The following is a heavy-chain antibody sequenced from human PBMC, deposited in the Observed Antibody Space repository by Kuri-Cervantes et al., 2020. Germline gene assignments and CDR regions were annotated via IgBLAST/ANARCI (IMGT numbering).Heavy chain of an antibody. J-gene: IGHJ4*02. CDR2: IIPIFGTA. Sequence: SVKVSCKASGGTFSSYAISWVRQAPGQGLEWMGGIIPIFGTANYAQKFQGRVTITADKSTSTAYMELRSLRSDDTAVYYCARERRIGAAGGGTFDYWGQGTLVTVSS. D-gene: IGHD6-13*01. CDR1: GGTFSSYA. V-gene: IGHV1-69*06. CDR3: ARERRIGAAGGGTFDY.